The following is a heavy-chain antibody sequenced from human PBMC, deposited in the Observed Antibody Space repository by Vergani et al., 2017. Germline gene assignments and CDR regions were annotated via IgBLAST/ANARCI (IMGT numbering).Heavy chain of an antibody. Sequence: QVQLQQSGPGLVKPSQTLSLTCAISGDSVSSNSAAWNWISQSPSRGLEWLGRKYYRSKWYNDYAVSVKSRITINPDTSKNQLSLQLNSVTPEETAVYYCARDFDWSGGSCYYYGMDVWGQGTTVTVSS. D-gene: IGHD2-15*01. CDR3: ARDFDWSGGSCYYYGMDV. J-gene: IGHJ6*02. V-gene: IGHV6-1*01. CDR2: KYYRSKWYN. CDR1: GDSVSSNSAA.